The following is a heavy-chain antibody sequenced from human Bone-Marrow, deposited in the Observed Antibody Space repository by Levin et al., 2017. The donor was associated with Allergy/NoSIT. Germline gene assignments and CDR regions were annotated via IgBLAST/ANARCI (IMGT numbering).Heavy chain of an antibody. V-gene: IGHV3-23*01. D-gene: IGHD6-13*01. Sequence: PGGSLRLSCAASGFTFSSYVMSWVRQAPGKGLEWVSTIGSGGVPYYADSVKGRLTISRDVSKNTVFLQMDSLRAEDTAVYYCAKAREAGARSFDYWGQGTQVTVSS. CDR2: IGSGGVP. CDR1: GFTFSSYV. J-gene: IGHJ4*02. CDR3: AKAREAGARSFDY.